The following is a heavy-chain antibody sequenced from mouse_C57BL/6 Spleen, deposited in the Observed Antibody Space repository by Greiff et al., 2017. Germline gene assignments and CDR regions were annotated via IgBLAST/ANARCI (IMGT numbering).Heavy chain of an antibody. CDR2: ISYDGSN. D-gene: IGHD1-1*01. Sequence: VQLKESGPGLVKPSQSLSLTCSVTGYSITSGYYWNWIRQFPGNKLEWMGYISYDGSNNYNPSLKNRISITRDTSKNQFFLKLNSVTTEDTATYYCARGSSSTVVASDVWGTGTTVTVSS. J-gene: IGHJ1*03. CDR1: GYSITSGYY. CDR3: ARGSSSTVVASDV. V-gene: IGHV3-6*01.